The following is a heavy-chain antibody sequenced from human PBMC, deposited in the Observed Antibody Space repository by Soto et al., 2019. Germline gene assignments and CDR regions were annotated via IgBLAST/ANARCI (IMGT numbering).Heavy chain of an antibody. J-gene: IGHJ6*02. D-gene: IGHD6-19*01. CDR3: ARDSSGYSPTMDV. Sequence: EVPLVESGGGLVQPGGSLRLSCAASGFTVSSNYISWVRQAPGKGLEWVSVIYSGGSTYYADSVKGRFTISRDNSKNTLYLQMNSLRAEDTAVYYCARDSSGYSPTMDVWGQGTTVTVSS. V-gene: IGHV3-66*01. CDR1: GFTVSSNY. CDR2: IYSGGST.